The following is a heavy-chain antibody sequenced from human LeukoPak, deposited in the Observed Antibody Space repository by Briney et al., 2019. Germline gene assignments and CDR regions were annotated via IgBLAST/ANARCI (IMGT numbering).Heavy chain of an antibody. V-gene: IGHV3-74*01. J-gene: IGHJ4*02. CDR2: INSDGSDT. Sequence: PGGSLRLSCAASGFTFTNYWMHWVRQAPGQGLVWVSRINSDGSDTSYADSVKGRFTISRDNAKNTLYLQMNSLRAEDTAVYYCVRGLYVSGSSAHDYWGQGTLVTVSS. CDR3: VRGLYVSGSSAHDY. CDR1: GFTFTNYW. D-gene: IGHD3-10*01.